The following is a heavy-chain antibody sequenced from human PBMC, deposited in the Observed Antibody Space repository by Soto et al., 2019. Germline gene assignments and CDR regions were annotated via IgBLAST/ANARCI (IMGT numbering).Heavy chain of an antibody. CDR1: GGSVSSGSYY. CDR3: ARACGFTGTTLGLGY. Sequence: QVQLQESGPGLVKPSETLSLTCTVSGGSVSSGSYYWSWIRQPPGKGLEWIGYIYYSGSTNYNPSLKSRVTISVDTSKNQFSLKLSSVTAADTAVYYCARACGFTGTTLGLGYWGQGTLVTVSS. D-gene: IGHD1-7*01. J-gene: IGHJ4*02. V-gene: IGHV4-61*01. CDR2: IYYSGST.